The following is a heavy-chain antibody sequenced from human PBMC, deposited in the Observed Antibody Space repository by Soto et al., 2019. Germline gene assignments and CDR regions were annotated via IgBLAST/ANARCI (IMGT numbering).Heavy chain of an antibody. D-gene: IGHD4-17*01. CDR3: ARGGDYEAIVY. J-gene: IGHJ4*02. V-gene: IGHV4-30-2*01. Sequence: QLQLQESGSGLVKPSQTLSLTCTVSGGSISSDTYSWTWIRQPPGKSLEWIGYIYRSGSTYFNPSLKSRVTISVDTSKNQFSLRLSSVTAADTAMYYCARGGDYEAIVYWGQGTLVTVSS. CDR2: IYRSGST. CDR1: GGSISSDTYS.